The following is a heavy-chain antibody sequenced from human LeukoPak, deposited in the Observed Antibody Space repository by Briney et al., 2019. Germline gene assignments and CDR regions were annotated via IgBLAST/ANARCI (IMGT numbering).Heavy chain of an antibody. CDR1: GFTFSSYS. J-gene: IGHJ4*02. CDR3: VRPRSPASNDGGY. V-gene: IGHV3-21*01. D-gene: IGHD1-1*01. CDR2: ISSTSSYK. Sequence: GGSLRLSCEASGFTFSSYSMKWVRQAPGKGLEWVSCISSTSSYKYYADSVKGRFTISSDNAKNSLYLQLNSLRAEDTALYYCVRPRSPASNDGGYWGQGTLVTVSS.